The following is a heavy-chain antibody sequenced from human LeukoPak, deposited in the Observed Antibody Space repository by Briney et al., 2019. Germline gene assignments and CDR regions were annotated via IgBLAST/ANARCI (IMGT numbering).Heavy chain of an antibody. CDR3: ARNLGSYESSGSFDY. D-gene: IGHD3-22*01. J-gene: IGHJ4*02. Sequence: GGSLRLSCAASGFTFSSYWMHWVRQAPGKGLVWVSRINSDGSSTSYADSVKGRFTISRDNAKNSLYLQMNSLRAEDTALYHCARNLGSYESSGSFDYWGQGTLVTVSS. V-gene: IGHV3-74*01. CDR1: GFTFSSYW. CDR2: INSDGSST.